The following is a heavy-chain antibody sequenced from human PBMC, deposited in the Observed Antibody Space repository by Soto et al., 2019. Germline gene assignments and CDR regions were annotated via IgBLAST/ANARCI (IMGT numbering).Heavy chain of an antibody. CDR2: IYHSGST. D-gene: IGHD1-7*01. Sequence: KPSETLSLTCAVSGGSISSSNWWSWVRQPPGKGLEWIGEIYHSGSTNYNPSLKSRVTISVDKSKNQFSLKLSSVTAADTAVYYCARAHYNWNYQRRDYYYGMDVWGQGTTVTVSS. CDR1: GGSISSSNW. CDR3: ARAHYNWNYQRRDYYYGMDV. V-gene: IGHV4-4*02. J-gene: IGHJ6*02.